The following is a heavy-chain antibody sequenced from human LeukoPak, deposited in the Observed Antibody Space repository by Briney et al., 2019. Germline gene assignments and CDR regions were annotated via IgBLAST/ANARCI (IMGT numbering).Heavy chain of an antibody. D-gene: IGHD3-22*01. J-gene: IGHJ4*02. CDR1: GFTFSTYG. CDR3: AKVVRYYYDSSGSALDY. Sequence: GGSLRLSCAASGFTFSTYGMYWVRQAPGKGLEWVAFIRYDGGNTHYADSVKGRFTISRDNSKNTLYLQMNSLRAEDTAMYYCAKVVRYYYDSSGSALDYWGQGTLVTVSS. CDR2: IRYDGGNT. V-gene: IGHV3-30*02.